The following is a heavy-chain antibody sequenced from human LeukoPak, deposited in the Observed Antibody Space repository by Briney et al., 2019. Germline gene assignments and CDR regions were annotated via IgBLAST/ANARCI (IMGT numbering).Heavy chain of an antibody. CDR2: INPNSGGT. J-gene: IGHJ4*02. D-gene: IGHD3-9*01. CDR3: ARYYDILTGHSRSRNFDY. Sequence: ASVKVSGKASGYTFTGYYMHWVRQAPGQGLEWMGWINPNSGGTNYAQKFQGRVTMTRDTSISTAYMELSRLRSDDTAVYYCARYYDILTGHSRSRNFDYWGQGTLVTVSS. CDR1: GYTFTGYY. V-gene: IGHV1-2*02.